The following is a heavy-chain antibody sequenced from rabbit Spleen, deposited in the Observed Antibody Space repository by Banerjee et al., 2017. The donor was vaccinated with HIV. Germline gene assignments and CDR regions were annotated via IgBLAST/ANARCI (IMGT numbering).Heavy chain of an antibody. J-gene: IGHJ4*01. CDR1: GFSFSSSYW. Sequence: QSLEESGGDLVKPGASLTLTCTASGFSFSSSYWICWVRQAPGKGLEWIACISAGTSGSTYYASWAKGRFTISKTSSTTVTLQMTSLTAADTAAYFCARDGYSRGWGIILYYFNLWGQGTLVTVS. D-gene: IGHD4-1*01. CDR2: ISAGTSGST. CDR3: ARDGYSRGWGIILYYFNL. V-gene: IGHV1S40*01.